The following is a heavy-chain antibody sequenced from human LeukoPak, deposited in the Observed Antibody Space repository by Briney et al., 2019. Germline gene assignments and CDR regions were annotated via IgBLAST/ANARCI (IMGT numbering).Heavy chain of an antibody. CDR1: GFTFSSYS. Sequence: GGSLRLSCAASGFTFSSYSMNWVRQAPGKGLEWVSSISSSSDYIYYADSVKGRFTISRDNANNSLSLQMNSLRAEDTAVYYCARDSCSGGSCYSDYWGQGTLVTVSS. CDR3: ARDSCSGGSCYSDY. J-gene: IGHJ4*02. V-gene: IGHV3-21*01. D-gene: IGHD2-15*01. CDR2: ISSSSDYI.